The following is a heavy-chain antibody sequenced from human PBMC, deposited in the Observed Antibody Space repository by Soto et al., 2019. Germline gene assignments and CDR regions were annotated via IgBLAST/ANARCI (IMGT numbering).Heavy chain of an antibody. CDR3: ASLPRSYSSGWPHLDY. Sequence: SETLSLTCAVSGGSISSSNWWSWVRQPPGKGLEWIGEIYHSGSTNYNPSLKSRVTISVDKSKNQFSLKLSSVTAADTAVYYCASLPRSYSSGWPHLDYWGQGTLVTVSS. CDR1: GGSISSSNW. D-gene: IGHD6-19*01. CDR2: IYHSGST. J-gene: IGHJ4*02. V-gene: IGHV4-4*02.